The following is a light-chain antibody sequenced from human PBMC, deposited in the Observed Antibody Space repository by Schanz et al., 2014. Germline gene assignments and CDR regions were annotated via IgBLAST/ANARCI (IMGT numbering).Light chain of an antibody. CDR3: QSYDNSLRGWI. CDR2: GNS. J-gene: IGLJ2*01. CDR1: SANLGANYD. Sequence: QSVLTQPPSVSGALGQRVTISCAGSSANLGANYDVHWYQQFPGTAPNLLIFGNSARPSGVPDRFSGSKSDTSASLTITGLQVEDEADYYCQSYDNSLRGWIFGGGTKLTVL. V-gene: IGLV1-40*01.